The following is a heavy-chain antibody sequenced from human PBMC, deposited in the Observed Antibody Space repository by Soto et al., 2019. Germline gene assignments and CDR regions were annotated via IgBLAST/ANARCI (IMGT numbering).Heavy chain of an antibody. D-gene: IGHD6-19*01. J-gene: IGHJ1*01. V-gene: IGHV3-7*01. CDR2: INPHGSVL. CDR3: AAPPLAVAGNVDFQH. Sequence: EVQLVESGGGLVQPGGSLRLSCAATGFTFSSYWMTWVRQAPGKGLELVANINPHGSVLYYVDSVKGRFTISRDNANTPQYLQMTSLRAEDTAVYYCAAPPLAVAGNVDFQHWGQGTLVTVSS. CDR1: GFTFSSYW.